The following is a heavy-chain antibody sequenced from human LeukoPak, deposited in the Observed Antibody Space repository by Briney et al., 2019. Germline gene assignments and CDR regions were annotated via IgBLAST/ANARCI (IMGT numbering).Heavy chain of an antibody. Sequence: GGSLRLSCAASGFTFDDYVMHWVRQAPGKGLEWVSGISWNSGNIGYADSVKGRFTISRDNAKNSLYLQMNSLRAEDTALYYCAKDIRSSSWEYYGMDVWGQGTTVTVSS. CDR2: ISWNSGNI. CDR1: GFTFDDYV. V-gene: IGHV3-9*01. J-gene: IGHJ6*02. CDR3: AKDIRSSSWEYYGMDV. D-gene: IGHD6-13*01.